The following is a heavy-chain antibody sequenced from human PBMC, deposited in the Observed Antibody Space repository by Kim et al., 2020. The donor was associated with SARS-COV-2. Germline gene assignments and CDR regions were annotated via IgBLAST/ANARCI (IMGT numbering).Heavy chain of an antibody. CDR1: GGSFSGYY. V-gene: IGHV4-34*01. J-gene: IGHJ4*02. CDR2: INHSGST. D-gene: IGHD7-27*01. Sequence: SETLSLTCAVYGGSFSGYYWSWIRQPPGKGLEWIGEINHSGSTNYNPSLKSRVTISVDTSKNQFSLKLSSVTAADTAVYYCARGSGDPNGYFDYWGQGTLVTVSS. CDR3: ARGSGDPNGYFDY.